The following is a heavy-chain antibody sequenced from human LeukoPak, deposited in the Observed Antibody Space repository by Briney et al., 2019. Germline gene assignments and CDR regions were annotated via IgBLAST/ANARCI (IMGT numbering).Heavy chain of an antibody. V-gene: IGHV4-4*09. CDR2: IYNSLYT. Sequence: SEILSLTCSVSGVSVSDSYCIWIRQPPGEGLEWIGYIYNSLYTDYSPSLRGRVTLSADKSKNHFSLNLDSVTAADTAVYYCAARRASAAAIDYWGQGTLVTVS. J-gene: IGHJ4*02. CDR1: GVSVSDSY. D-gene: IGHD2-15*01. CDR3: AARRASAAAIDY.